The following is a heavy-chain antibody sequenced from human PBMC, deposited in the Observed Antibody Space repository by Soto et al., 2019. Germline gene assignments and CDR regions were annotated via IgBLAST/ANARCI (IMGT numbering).Heavy chain of an antibody. CDR2: INPSGGST. J-gene: IGHJ6*02. D-gene: IGHD6-13*01. CDR3: ARDIGIAAAGTSYYYYGMDV. V-gene: IGHV1-46*01. CDR1: GYTFTSYY. Sequence: ASVKVSCKASGYTFTSYYMHWVRQATGQGLEWMGIINPSGGSTSYAQKFRGRVTMTRDTSTSTVYMELSSLRSEDTAVYYCARDIGIAAAGTSYYYYGMDVWGQVTTVTVSS.